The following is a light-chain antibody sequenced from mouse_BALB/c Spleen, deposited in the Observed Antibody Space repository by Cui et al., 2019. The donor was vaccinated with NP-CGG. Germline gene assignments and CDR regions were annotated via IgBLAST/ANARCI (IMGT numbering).Light chain of an antibody. CDR3: ALWYSNHWV. CDR1: TGAVTTSNY. CDR2: GTN. Sequence: QALLPQEPALTTSPGKTVTLTCRSSTGAVTTSNYANWVQEKPDHLFTGLIGGTNNRAPGVPARFSGSLIGDKAALTITGAQTEDEAIYFCALWYSNHWVFGGGTKLTVL. J-gene: IGLJ1*01. V-gene: IGLV1*01.